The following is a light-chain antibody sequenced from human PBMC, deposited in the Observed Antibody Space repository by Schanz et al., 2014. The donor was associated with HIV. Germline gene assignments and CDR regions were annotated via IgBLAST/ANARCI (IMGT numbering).Light chain of an antibody. V-gene: IGKV3-15*01. CDR3: QQYSDWPPST. CDR2: GAF. J-gene: IGKJ2*01. Sequence: EIVLTQSPGTLSLSPGERATLSCRASQSVTSYYLAWYQHKPGQAPRLLIYGAFTRATGIPVRFSGRGSGTEFTLTISGLQSEDFALYYCQQYSDWPPSTFGQGTKVEIK. CDR1: QSVTSY.